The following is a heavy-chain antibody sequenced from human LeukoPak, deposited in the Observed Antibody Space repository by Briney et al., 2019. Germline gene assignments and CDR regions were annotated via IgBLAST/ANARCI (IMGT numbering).Heavy chain of an antibody. Sequence: PSDTLSLICSVSGVSISGHYWSWIRQPPGKGLEWIGEINHSGSTNYNPSLKSRVTISVDTSKNQFSLKLSSVTAADTAVYYCARVGGYCSSTSCYYYYYYMDVWGKGTTVTVSS. CDR1: GVSISGHY. CDR2: INHSGST. J-gene: IGHJ6*03. D-gene: IGHD2-2*01. CDR3: ARVGGYCSSTSCYYYYYYMDV. V-gene: IGHV4-34*01.